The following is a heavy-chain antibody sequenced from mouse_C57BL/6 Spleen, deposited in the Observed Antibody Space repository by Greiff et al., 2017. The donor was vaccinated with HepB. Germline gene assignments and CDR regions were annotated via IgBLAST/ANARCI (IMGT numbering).Heavy chain of an antibody. CDR2: ISDGGSYT. J-gene: IGHJ2*01. V-gene: IGHV5-4*01. CDR3: ARDHGSSYGDY. Sequence: EVHLVESGGGLVKPGGSLKLSCAASGFTFSSYAMSWVRQTPEKRLEWVATISDGGSYTYYPDNVKGRFTISRDNAKNNLYLQMSHLKSEDTAMYYCARDHGSSYGDYWGQGTTLTVSS. D-gene: IGHD1-1*01. CDR1: GFTFSSYA.